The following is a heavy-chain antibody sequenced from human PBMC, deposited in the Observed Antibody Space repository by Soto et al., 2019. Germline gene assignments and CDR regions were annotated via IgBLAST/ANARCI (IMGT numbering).Heavy chain of an antibody. V-gene: IGHV1-69*08. CDR2: IIPFHGVT. CDR3: TRDWEITVSTWSFVGF. Sequence: QVQLVQSGAEVKKPGSSVKVSCKASGGTFSPYTINWVRQAPGQGLEWMGRIIPFHGVTNYAQKFQARVTITADKSTSTAYSELSGLRFEDTAMYYCTRDWEITVSTWSFVGFWGRGTLVTVSS. D-gene: IGHD3-9*01. CDR1: GGTFSPYT. J-gene: IGHJ4*02.